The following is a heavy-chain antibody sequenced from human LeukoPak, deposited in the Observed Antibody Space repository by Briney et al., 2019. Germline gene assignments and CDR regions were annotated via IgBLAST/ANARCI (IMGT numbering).Heavy chain of an antibody. V-gene: IGHV3-23*01. CDR3: AKDSTAFLLVVKVDY. CDR1: GFTFDDYG. CDR2: ISGSGGST. Sequence: GGSLRLSCAGSGFTFDDYGMSWVRQAPGKGLEWVSAISGSGGSTYYADSVKGRFTISRDNSKNTLYLQMNSLRAEDTAVYYCAKDSTAFLLVVKVDYWGQGTLVTVSS. J-gene: IGHJ4*02. D-gene: IGHD3-22*01.